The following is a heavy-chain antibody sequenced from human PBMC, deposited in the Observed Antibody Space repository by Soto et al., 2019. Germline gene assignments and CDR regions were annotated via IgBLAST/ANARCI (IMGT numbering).Heavy chain of an antibody. Sequence: QVQLVESGGGVVQPGRSLRLSCAASGFTFSSYGMHWVRQAPGKGLEGVAVIWYDGSNKYYADSVKGRFTISRDNSKNPLYVQMSSLRAEDTAVYYCARARHRYPCLSNWFAPWGQGTLVTVSS. J-gene: IGHJ5*02. CDR1: GFTFSSYG. CDR2: IWYDGSNK. CDR3: ARARHRYPCLSNWFAP. V-gene: IGHV3-33*01. D-gene: IGHD1-1*01.